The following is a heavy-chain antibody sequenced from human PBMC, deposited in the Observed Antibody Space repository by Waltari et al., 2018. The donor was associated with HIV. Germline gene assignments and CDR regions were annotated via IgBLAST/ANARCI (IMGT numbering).Heavy chain of an antibody. CDR1: GYSFTTLW. D-gene: IGHD5-18*01. J-gene: IGHJ4*01. CDR2: IYPVDLDA. Sequence: GKLVQSGAELRKPGESLKISCQTSGYSFTTLWIGWVRQKPGKGLEWMGVIYPVDLDARYSPSFQGQVTISVDKSIRTAYLQWSSLRVSDTATYFCASGQLLPDYWGPGTLLTVSS. CDR3: ASGQLLPDY. V-gene: IGHV5-51*01.